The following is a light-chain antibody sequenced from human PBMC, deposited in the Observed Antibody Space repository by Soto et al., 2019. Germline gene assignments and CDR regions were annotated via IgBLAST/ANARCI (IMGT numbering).Light chain of an antibody. J-gene: IGLJ3*02. Sequence: QSALTQPRSVSGSPGQSVTISCTGTSSDVGGYDFVSWYQQHPGKAPKVMIYDVSKRPSWVPDRFSGSKSGHTASLTISGLQAEDEADYYCCSYAGRYTWVFGGGTKLTVL. CDR2: DVS. CDR3: CSYAGRYTWV. V-gene: IGLV2-11*01. CDR1: SSDVGGYDF.